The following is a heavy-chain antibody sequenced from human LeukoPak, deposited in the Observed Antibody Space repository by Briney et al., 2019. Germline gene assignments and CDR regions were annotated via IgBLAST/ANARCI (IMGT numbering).Heavy chain of an antibody. CDR3: ARAGSGSGWYFDY. CDR2: MSGSGGST. D-gene: IGHD6-19*01. CDR1: GFTFSSYA. Sequence: TGGSLRLSCAASGFTFSSYAMSWVRQAPGKGLEWVSAMSGSGGSTYYADSVKGRFTISRDNSKNTLYLQMNSLRAEDTAVYYCARAGSGSGWYFDYWGQGTLVTVSS. J-gene: IGHJ4*02. V-gene: IGHV3-23*01.